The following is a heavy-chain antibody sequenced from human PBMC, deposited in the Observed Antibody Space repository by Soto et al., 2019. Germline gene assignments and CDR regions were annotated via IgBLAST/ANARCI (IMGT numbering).Heavy chain of an antibody. V-gene: IGHV3-23*01. CDR3: AKGSRGWYEICAY. CDR2: ISGNGGST. CDR1: GFTFSSYA. Sequence: EVQLLESGGGLVQPGGSLRLSCAASGFTFSSYAMSWVRQAPGKGLEWVSAISGNGGSTYYADSVKGRFTISRDNSKNTMYMQMDSLIAEDTAVYYCAKGSRGWYEICAYWGQGTLVTVSS. D-gene: IGHD6-19*01. J-gene: IGHJ4*02.